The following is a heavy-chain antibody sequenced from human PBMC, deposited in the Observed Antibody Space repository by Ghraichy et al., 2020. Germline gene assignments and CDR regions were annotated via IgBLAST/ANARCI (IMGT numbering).Heavy chain of an antibody. CDR3: AREGDYYDSSGYYSPDAFDI. CDR1: GYSISSGYY. V-gene: IGHV4-38-2*02. Sequence: SETLSLTCTVSGYSISSGYYWGWIRQPPGKGLEWIGSIYHSGSTYYNPSLKSRVTISVDTSKNQFSLKLSSVTAADTAVYYCAREGDYYDSSGYYSPDAFDIWGQGTMVTVSS. J-gene: IGHJ3*02. CDR2: IYHSGST. D-gene: IGHD3-22*01.